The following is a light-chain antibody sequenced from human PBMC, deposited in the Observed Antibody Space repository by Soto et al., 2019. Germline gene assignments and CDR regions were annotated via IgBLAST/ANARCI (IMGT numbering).Light chain of an antibody. CDR2: EVI. CDR1: SSDVGSYNY. Sequence: QSALTQPASVSGSPGQSITISCTGTSSDVGSYNYVSWYQHHPGKAPKLMIYEVIARPSGVSNRFSGSKSGNTASLTISGLQAEDEADYYCSSYTSSSTQVFGTGTKVSVL. CDR3: SSYTSSSTQV. J-gene: IGLJ1*01. V-gene: IGLV2-14*01.